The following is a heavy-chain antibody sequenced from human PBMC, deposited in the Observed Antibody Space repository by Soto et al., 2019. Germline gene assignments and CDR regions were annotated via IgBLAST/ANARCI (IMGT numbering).Heavy chain of an antibody. D-gene: IGHD2-21*02. CDR1: GDSVSSNSAA. V-gene: IGHV6-1*01. Sequence: SQTLSLTCAISGDSVSSNSAAWNWIRQSPARGLEWLGRTYYRSKWYNDYVVSMKSRLTINPDTSKNQFSLQLNSVTPEDTAVYYWARGSDSSFDYWGQGSLVTVSS. J-gene: IGHJ4*02. CDR3: ARGSDSSFDY. CDR2: TYYRSKWYN.